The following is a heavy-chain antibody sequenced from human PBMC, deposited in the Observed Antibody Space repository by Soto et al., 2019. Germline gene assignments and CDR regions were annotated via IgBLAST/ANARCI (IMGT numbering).Heavy chain of an antibody. J-gene: IGHJ3*02. CDR1: GSICSSYG. D-gene: IGHD2-8*02. Sequence: PGGSLRLSCGVSGSICSSYGMSWVRQAPGKGLEWVSTILVGGSTHYEDSVKGRFTISRDTSKNTVYLQMNSLTAGDTAVYYCAKATATGGGAFEIYGQGTMVTVSS. V-gene: IGHV3-23*01. CDR3: AKATATGGGAFEI. CDR2: ILVGGST.